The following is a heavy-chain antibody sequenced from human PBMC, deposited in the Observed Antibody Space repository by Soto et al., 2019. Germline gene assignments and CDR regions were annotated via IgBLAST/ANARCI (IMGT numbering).Heavy chain of an antibody. CDR2: INAGNGNT. CDR3: ARDLDDILTGHYSDDAFDI. J-gene: IGHJ3*02. CDR1: GYTFTSYA. Sequence: ASVKVSCKASGYTFTSYAMHWVRQAPGQRLEWMGWINAGNGNTNYSQKFQGRVTMTRDTSTSTAYMELRSLRSDDTAVYYCARDLDDILTGHYSDDAFDIWGQAPMVTVSS. V-gene: IGHV1-3*01. D-gene: IGHD3-9*01.